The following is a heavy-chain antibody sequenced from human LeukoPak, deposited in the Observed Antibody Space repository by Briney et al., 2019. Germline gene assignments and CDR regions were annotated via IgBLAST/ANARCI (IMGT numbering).Heavy chain of an antibody. D-gene: IGHD6-6*01. J-gene: IGHJ6*03. CDR1: GFTFRTYA. Sequence: GGSLRLSCGASGFTFRTYAMSWVRQAPGKGLEWVSTISVGGTSTFYADSVKGRFTISRDSSKNMVYLQMNSLRADDTAVYYCAKDGTSSFYYYYYMDVWGKGTTVTVSS. V-gene: IGHV3-23*01. CDR2: ISVGGTST. CDR3: AKDGTSSFYYYYYMDV.